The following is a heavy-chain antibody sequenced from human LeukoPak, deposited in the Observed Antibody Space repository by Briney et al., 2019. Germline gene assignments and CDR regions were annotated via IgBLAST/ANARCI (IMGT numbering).Heavy chain of an antibody. CDR1: GFTFSNYW. D-gene: IGHD3-10*02. CDR2: IKEDGSEK. V-gene: IGHV3-7*01. CDR3: AELGITMIGGV. J-gene: IGHJ6*04. Sequence: GGSLRLSCAASGFTFSNYWMSFVRQAPGKGLEWVANIKEDGSEKYYVDSVKGRFTISRDNAKNSLYLQMNSLRAEDTAVYYCAELGITMIGGVWGKGTTVTISS.